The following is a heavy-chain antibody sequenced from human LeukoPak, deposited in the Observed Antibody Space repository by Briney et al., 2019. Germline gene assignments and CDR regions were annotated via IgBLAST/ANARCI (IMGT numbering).Heavy chain of an antibody. J-gene: IGHJ4*02. D-gene: IGHD3-22*01. CDR3: ARGGYDSSGYRIEDY. Sequence: PGGSLRLSCAASGFTFSSYSMNWVRQAPGKGLEWVSSISSSSSYIYYADSVKGRFTISRDNAKNSLYLQMNSLRAEDTAVYYCARGGYDSSGYRIEDYWGQGTLVTVSS. CDR2: ISSSSSYI. CDR1: GFTFSSYS. V-gene: IGHV3-21*01.